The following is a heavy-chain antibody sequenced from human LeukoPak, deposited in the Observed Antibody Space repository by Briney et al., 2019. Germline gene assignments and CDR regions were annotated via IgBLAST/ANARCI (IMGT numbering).Heavy chain of an antibody. V-gene: IGHV1-2*02. CDR2: INPNSGGT. J-gene: IGHJ4*02. CDR3: ARDSGPYYSSYDG. D-gene: IGHD6-6*01. CDR1: GYTFTGYY. Sequence: ASVKVSCKASGYTFTGYYMHWVRQAPGQGLEWMGWINPNSGGTNYAQKFQGRVTMTRDTSISTAYMELSRLRSDDTAVYYCARDSGPYYSSYDGWGQGTLVTVSS.